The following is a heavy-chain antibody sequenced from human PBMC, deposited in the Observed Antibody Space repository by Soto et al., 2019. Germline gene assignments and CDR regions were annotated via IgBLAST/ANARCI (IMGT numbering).Heavy chain of an antibody. D-gene: IGHD4-17*01. V-gene: IGHV3-72*01. CDR1: GFTFSDHY. CDR3: ARSLYGDYVH. CDR2: TRNKANSYTT. J-gene: IGHJ4*02. Sequence: EVQLVESGGGLVQPGGSLRLSCAASGFTFSDHYMDWVRQAPGKGLEWVGRTRNKANSYTTEYAASVKGRFTISRDDSKNSLYLQMNSLKTEDTAVYYCARSLYGDYVHWCQGTLVTVSS.